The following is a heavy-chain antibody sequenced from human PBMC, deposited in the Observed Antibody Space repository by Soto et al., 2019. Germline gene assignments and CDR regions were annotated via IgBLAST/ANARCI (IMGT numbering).Heavy chain of an antibody. J-gene: IGHJ5*02. V-gene: IGHV4-61*08. Sequence: PSETLSLTCTVSGGSIDSGDYYWSWIRQPPGKGLEWIGYVYYSGTTNYNPFLKSRVTLSLDKSKNQFSLKMNSVTAADTAVYYYARAFIALLTEFDPWGQGNLVTACS. D-gene: IGHD6-13*01. CDR3: ARAFIALLTEFDP. CDR1: GGSIDSGDYY. CDR2: VYYSGTT.